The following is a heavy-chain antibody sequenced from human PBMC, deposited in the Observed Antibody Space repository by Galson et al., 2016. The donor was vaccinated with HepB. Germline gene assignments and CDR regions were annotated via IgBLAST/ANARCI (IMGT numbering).Heavy chain of an antibody. CDR3: AKDVFGDSSWSAYFDY. J-gene: IGHJ4*02. CDR2: ISFDGSEK. D-gene: IGHD6-13*01. Sequence: SLRLSCAASGFTFSGYVMHWVRQAPGKGLEWVAAISFDGSEKYYADSVKGRFTISRDNSKNSLYLQMNSLRTEDTALYYCAKDVFGDSSWSAYFDYWGQGTLVTVSS. V-gene: IGHV3-30-3*01. CDR1: GFTFSGYV.